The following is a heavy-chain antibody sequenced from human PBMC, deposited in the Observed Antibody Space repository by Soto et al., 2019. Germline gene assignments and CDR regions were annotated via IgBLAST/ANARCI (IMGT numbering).Heavy chain of an antibody. CDR2: IYYSGST. Sequence: QVQLQESGPGLVKPSQTLSLTCTVSGGSISSGGYYWSWIRQHPGKGLEWIGYIYYSGSTYYNPSLQSRVTISVDTSKNQFSLKLSSVTAADTAVYYCARDRTYDFWPWFDPWGQGTLVTVSS. CDR1: GGSISSGGYY. J-gene: IGHJ5*02. D-gene: IGHD3-3*01. V-gene: IGHV4-31*03. CDR3: ARDRTYDFWPWFDP.